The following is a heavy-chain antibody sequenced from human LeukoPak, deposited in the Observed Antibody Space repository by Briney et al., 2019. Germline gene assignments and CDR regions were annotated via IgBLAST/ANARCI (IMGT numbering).Heavy chain of an antibody. V-gene: IGHV4-38-2*02. CDR3: ARDQLGCSGSSCQNWFDP. CDR2: IYHSGST. J-gene: IGHJ5*02. Sequence: SETLSLTCAVSGYSISSGYYWGWIRQPPGKGLEWIGSIYHSGSTYYNPSLKSRVTISVDTSKNQFSLKLSSVTAADTAVYYCARDQLGCSGSSCQNWFDPWGQGTLVTVSS. D-gene: IGHD2-15*01. CDR1: GYSISSGYY.